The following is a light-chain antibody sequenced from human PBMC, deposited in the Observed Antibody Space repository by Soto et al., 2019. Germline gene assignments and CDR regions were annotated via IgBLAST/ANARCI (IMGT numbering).Light chain of an antibody. Sequence: EIVLTQAPGTLSLSPGDRATLSCRASQRVSSDYLVWYQQNPRQAPRLLLYDAPNRATAIPHGVSGSGSGTDCHVTISWLETGHFGVYAGHQYGASPYTFSEGNKREI. CDR1: QRVSSDY. J-gene: IGKJ2*01. CDR2: DAP. V-gene: IGKV3-20*01. CDR3: HQYGASPYT.